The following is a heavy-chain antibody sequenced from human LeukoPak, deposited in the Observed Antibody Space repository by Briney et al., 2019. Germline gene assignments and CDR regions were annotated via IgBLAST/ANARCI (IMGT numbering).Heavy chain of an antibody. D-gene: IGHD6-13*01. J-gene: IGHJ5*02. CDR1: GYTFTGYY. V-gene: IGHV1-2*02. CDR3: ARDLKRIAAAAGLGWFDP. Sequence: ASVKVSCKASGYTFTGYYMHWVRQAPGQGLEWMGWINPNSGGTNYAQKFQGRVTMTRDTSISTAYMELSRLRSDDTAVYYCARDLKRIAAAAGLGWFDPWGQGTLVTVSS. CDR2: INPNSGGT.